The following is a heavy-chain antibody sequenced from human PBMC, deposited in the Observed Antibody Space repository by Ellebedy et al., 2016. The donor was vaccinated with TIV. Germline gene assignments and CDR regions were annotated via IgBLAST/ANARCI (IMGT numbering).Heavy chain of an antibody. J-gene: IGHJ4*02. CDR1: GYMFTGYY. CDR3: VSGSEMNSASAYDSGFDH. D-gene: IGHD5-12*01. CDR2: VNPNTGGT. V-gene: IGHV1-2*02. Sequence: ASVKVSXKASGYMFTGYYLQWVRQAPGQGLEWVGWVNPNTGGTVFAQKFQGRATMTRDTSITTAYMEMWGLTSDDTAVYYCVSGSEMNSASAYDSGFDHWGQGSLVTVSS.